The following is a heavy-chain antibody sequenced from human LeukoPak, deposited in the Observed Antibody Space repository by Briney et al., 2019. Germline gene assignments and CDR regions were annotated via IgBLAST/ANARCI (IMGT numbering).Heavy chain of an antibody. CDR2: ISSSSSYI. CDR1: GFTFSSYS. D-gene: IGHD6-13*01. V-gene: IGHV3-21*01. J-gene: IGHJ4*02. Sequence: GGSLRHSCAASGFTFSSYSMNWVRQAPGKGLEWVSSISSSSSYIYYADSVRGRFTISRDNAKNSLYLQMNSLRAEDTAVYYCARDKGSSWSGGFDYWGQGTLVTVS. CDR3: ARDKGSSWSGGFDY.